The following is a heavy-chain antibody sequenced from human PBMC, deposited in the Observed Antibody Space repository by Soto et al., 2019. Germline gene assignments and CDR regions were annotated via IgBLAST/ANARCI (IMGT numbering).Heavy chain of an antibody. D-gene: IGHD2-2*01. CDR3: ARGGNCISTSCYVYYYYGMEV. CDR2: ISSSSSSR. CDR1: GFTFSSYS. J-gene: IGHJ6*02. V-gene: IGHV3-48*01. Sequence: GGSLRLSCVASGFTFSSYSMNWVRQAPGKGLEWVSYISSSSSSRYYADSVKGRFTISRDNAKNSLYLQMNSLRAEDTAVYYCARGGNCISTSCYVYYYYGMEVWGQGTTVTVPS.